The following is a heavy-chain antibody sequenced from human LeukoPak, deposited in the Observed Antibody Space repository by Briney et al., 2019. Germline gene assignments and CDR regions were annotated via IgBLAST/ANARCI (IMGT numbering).Heavy chain of an antibody. V-gene: IGHV4-34*01. CDR2: INHSGTT. J-gene: IGHJ4*02. CDR1: GGSFNGYS. D-gene: IGHD3-22*01. CDR3: ATHFYDSSGYSVGYDY. Sequence: SETLSLTCAVYGGSFNGYSWSWIRQPPGKALEWIGEINHSGTTNYNPSLKSRVTISVDTSKNQFSLNLSSVTAADTAVYYCATHFYDSSGYSVGYDYWGQGTLVTVSS.